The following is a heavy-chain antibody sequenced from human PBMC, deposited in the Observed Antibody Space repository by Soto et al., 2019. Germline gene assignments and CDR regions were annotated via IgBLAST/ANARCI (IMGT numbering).Heavy chain of an antibody. V-gene: IGHV1-18*01. CDR2: ISANNGNT. CDR3: ARDRGSYALDY. CDR1: GYTFTSYG. J-gene: IGHJ4*02. D-gene: IGHD1-26*01. Sequence: QVQLVQSGAEVKKPWASVKVSCKTSGYTFTSYGISWVRQAPGQGLEWMGWISANNGNTKYAQNLQGRVTMTTDTSTSTAYMEMRRLRSDDTAMYYYARDRGSYALDYWGEGNQVTVSS.